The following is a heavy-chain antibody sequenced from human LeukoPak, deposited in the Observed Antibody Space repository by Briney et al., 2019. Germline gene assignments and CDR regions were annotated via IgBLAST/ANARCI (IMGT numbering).Heavy chain of an antibody. CDR1: GYSISSGYY. CDR2: IYYSGST. Sequence: SETLSLTCTVSGYSISSGYYWGWVRQPPGKGLEWIGSIYYSGSTYYNPSLKSRVTISIDTSKNQFSLKLSSVTAADTAVYYCARDAVLRYFDWQPYYFDYWGQGTLVTVSS. V-gene: IGHV4-38-2*02. D-gene: IGHD3-9*01. CDR3: ARDAVLRYFDWQPYYFDY. J-gene: IGHJ4*02.